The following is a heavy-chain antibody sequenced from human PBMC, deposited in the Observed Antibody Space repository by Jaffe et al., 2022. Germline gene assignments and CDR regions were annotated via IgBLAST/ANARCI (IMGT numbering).Heavy chain of an antibody. CDR1: GYSISSGYY. CDR3: ASRIGFSSFDY. Sequence: QVQLQESGPGLVKPSETLSLTCAVSGYSISSGYYWGWIRQPPGKGLEWIGSIYHSGSTYYNPSLKSRVTISVDTSKNQFSLKLSSVTAADTAVYYCASRIGFSSFDYWGQGTLVTVSS. V-gene: IGHV4-38-2*01. CDR2: IYHSGST. D-gene: IGHD3-10*01. J-gene: IGHJ4*02.